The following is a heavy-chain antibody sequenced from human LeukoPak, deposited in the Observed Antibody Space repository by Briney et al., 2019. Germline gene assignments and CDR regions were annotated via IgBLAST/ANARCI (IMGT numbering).Heavy chain of an antibody. J-gene: IGHJ5*02. D-gene: IGHD1-26*01. Sequence: ASVTLSFTASGYTCTSYDISWVRLAPGQGLEWMGWISTYNGNTNYAQKLQGRVTMTTDTITTTAYMELRSLRSDDTAVYYCARGHSGLWFHPWGQGPRLRVSS. CDR2: ISTYNGNT. V-gene: IGHV1-18*01. CDR1: GYTCTSYD. CDR3: ARGHSGLWFHP.